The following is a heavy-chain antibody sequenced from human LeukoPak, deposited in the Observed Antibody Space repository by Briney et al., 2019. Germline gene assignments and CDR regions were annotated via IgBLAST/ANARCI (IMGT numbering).Heavy chain of an antibody. D-gene: IGHD3-22*01. V-gene: IGHV3-48*03. J-gene: IGHJ4*02. CDR3: ARDRHRYNYDSSGYPPY. Sequence: GGSLRLSCAASGFTFSSYEMNWVRQAPGKGLEWVSYISSSGSTIYYADSVKGRFTISRDNAKNSLYLQMNSLRAEDTAVYYCARDRHRYNYDSSGYPPYWGQGTLVTVSS. CDR2: ISSSGSTI. CDR1: GFTFSSYE.